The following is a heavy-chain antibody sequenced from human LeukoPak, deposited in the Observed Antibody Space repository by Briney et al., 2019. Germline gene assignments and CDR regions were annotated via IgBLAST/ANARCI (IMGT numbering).Heavy chain of an antibody. V-gene: IGHV3-7*01. CDR1: GFTFSSYW. J-gene: IGHJ4*02. D-gene: IGHD3-22*01. CDR2: IKQDGSEK. Sequence: PGGSLRLSCAASGFTFSSYWMCWVRQAPGKGLEWVANIKQDGSEKYYVDSVKGRFTISRDNAKNSLYLQMNSLRAEDTAVYYCARDGDYYDSSSNDYWGQGTLVTVSS. CDR3: ARDGDYYDSSSNDY.